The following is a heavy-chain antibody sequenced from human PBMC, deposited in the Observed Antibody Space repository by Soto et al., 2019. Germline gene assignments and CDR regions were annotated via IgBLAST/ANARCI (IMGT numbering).Heavy chain of an antibody. Sequence: QLQLQESGPGLVKPSETLSLTCTVSGGSISSGSYYWGWIRQPPGKGLEWIGSIYYSGSTYYNPSLKSRVTISVDTTKNQSSLKVSSVAAADTAVYYCARHKDIVVVVAATPSYFDPWGQGTLVTVSS. CDR2: IYYSGST. V-gene: IGHV4-39*01. D-gene: IGHD2-15*01. CDR3: ARHKDIVVVVAATPSYFDP. J-gene: IGHJ5*02. CDR1: GGSISSGSYY.